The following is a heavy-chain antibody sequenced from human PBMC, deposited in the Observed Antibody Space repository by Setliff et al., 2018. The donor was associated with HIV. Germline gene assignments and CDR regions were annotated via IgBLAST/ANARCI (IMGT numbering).Heavy chain of an antibody. Sequence: ASVKVSCKASGYTFTNYGISWVRQAPGQGLEWMGWISGYNGNTNYAEKLQGRVTMTTDTSTSTAYMELRSLRSDDTAVYYCARDLKGYAMWGDAFDTWGQGTMVTVSS. CDR1: GYTFTNYG. V-gene: IGHV1-18*01. D-gene: IGHD2-8*01. J-gene: IGHJ3*02. CDR2: ISGYNGNT. CDR3: ARDLKGYAMWGDAFDT.